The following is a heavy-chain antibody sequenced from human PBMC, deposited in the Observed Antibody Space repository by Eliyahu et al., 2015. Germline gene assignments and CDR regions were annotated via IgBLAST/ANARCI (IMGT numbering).Heavy chain of an antibody. J-gene: IGHJ6*02. CDR1: GFXFDDYA. Sequence: EVQLVESGGGLVQPGRSLRLSCAAXGFXFDDYAMXWVRQAPGKGLEWVSGISWNSGSIGYADSVKGRFTISRDNAKNSLYLQMNSLRAEDTALYYCATHCSGGSCYPMDVWGQGTTVTVSS. V-gene: IGHV3-9*01. CDR3: ATHCSGGSCYPMDV. D-gene: IGHD2-15*01. CDR2: ISWNSGSI.